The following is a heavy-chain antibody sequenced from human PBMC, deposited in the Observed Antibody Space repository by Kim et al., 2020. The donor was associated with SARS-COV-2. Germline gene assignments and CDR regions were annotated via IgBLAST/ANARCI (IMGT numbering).Heavy chain of an antibody. J-gene: IGHJ4*02. CDR2: INHSGST. D-gene: IGHD3-10*01. Sequence: SETLSLTCAVYGGSFSGYYWSWIRQPPGKGLEWIGEINHSGSTNYNPSLKSRVTISVDTSKNQFSLKLSSVTAADTAVYYCARASRVVRGTRAVLLDYWGQGTLVTVSS. CDR1: GGSFSGYY. V-gene: IGHV4-34*01. CDR3: ARASRVVRGTRAVLLDY.